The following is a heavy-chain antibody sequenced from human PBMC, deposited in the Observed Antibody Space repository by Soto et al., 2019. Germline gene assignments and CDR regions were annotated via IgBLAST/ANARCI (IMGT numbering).Heavy chain of an antibody. CDR3: TTASGSYGVEAFDI. D-gene: IGHD1-26*01. CDR2: IKSKTDGGTT. Sequence: EVQLVESGGGLVKPGGSLRLSCAASGFTFSNAWMNWVRQAPGKGLEWVGRIKSKTDGGTTDYAAPVKGRFTISRDDSKNTLYLQMNSLKTEDTAVYYCTTASGSYGVEAFDIWGQGTMVTVSS. V-gene: IGHV3-15*07. CDR1: GFTFSNAW. J-gene: IGHJ3*02.